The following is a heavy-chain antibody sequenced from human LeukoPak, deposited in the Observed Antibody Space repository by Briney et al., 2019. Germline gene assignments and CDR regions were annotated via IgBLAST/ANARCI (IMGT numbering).Heavy chain of an antibody. V-gene: IGHV4-59*01. CDR3: ARWTSGGGDCHILDY. CDR1: GGSISGYY. Sequence: SETLSLTCTVSGGSISGYYWSWSRQPPGKGVEWIGNLYYMRGAWYKSALKSRVTTSVDTSSNEFSLTLSSGTAADTAVYYCARWTSGGGDCHILDYRGQGILVTVSS. J-gene: IGHJ4*02. D-gene: IGHD2-21*02. CDR2: LYYMRGA.